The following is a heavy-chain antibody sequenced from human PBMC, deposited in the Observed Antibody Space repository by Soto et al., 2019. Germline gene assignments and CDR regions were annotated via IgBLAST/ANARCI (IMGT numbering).Heavy chain of an antibody. V-gene: IGHV5-51*01. J-gene: IGHJ3*02. Sequence: PGESLKISCKGSGYNFTSYWIGWVRQMPGKGLEWMGIIYPGDSDTRYSPSFQGQVTISADKSISTAYLQWSSLKASDTAMYYCARPTPPRSSSGGVGFNMGGKGKMVTVPS. D-gene: IGHD6-25*01. CDR2: IYPGDSDT. CDR3: ARPTPPRSSSGGVGFNM. CDR1: GYNFTSYW.